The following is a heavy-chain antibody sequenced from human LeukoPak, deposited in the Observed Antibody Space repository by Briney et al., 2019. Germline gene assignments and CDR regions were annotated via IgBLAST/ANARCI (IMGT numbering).Heavy chain of an antibody. V-gene: IGHV1-2*04. CDR3: ARDQITMVRGAPFFESRDY. Sequence: EASVKVSCKASGYTFTGYYMHWVRQAPGQGLEWMGWINPNSGGTNYAQKFQGWVTMTTDTSISTASMELSRLRSDDTAVYYCARDQITMVRGAPFFESRDYWGQGTLVTVSS. CDR1: GYTFTGYY. CDR2: INPNSGGT. J-gene: IGHJ4*02. D-gene: IGHD3-10*01.